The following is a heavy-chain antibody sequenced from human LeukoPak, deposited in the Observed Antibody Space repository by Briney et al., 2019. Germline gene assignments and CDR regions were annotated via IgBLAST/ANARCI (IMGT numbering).Heavy chain of an antibody. CDR2: ISYDGTNI. V-gene: IGHV3-30-3*01. D-gene: IGHD1-26*01. J-gene: IGHJ4*02. CDR3: ARTKYEYSASKVIDS. Sequence: AGGSLRLSCVASGFTFTTYAIHWVRQAPGKGLEWVAVISYDGTNIFYADSVKGRFTISRDDSKNTVSLQMDSLRAGDTALYYCARTKYEYSASKVIDSWGQGTLVTVSS. CDR1: GFTFTTYA.